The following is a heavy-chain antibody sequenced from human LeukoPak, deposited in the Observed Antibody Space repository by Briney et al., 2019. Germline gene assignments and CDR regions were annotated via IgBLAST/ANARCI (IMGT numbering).Heavy chain of an antibody. D-gene: IGHD5-12*01. V-gene: IGHV4-61*02. CDR2: IYTSGST. CDR1: GGSISSGSYY. Sequence: SQTLSLTCTVSGGSISSGSYYWSWIRQPAGKGLDWFGRIYTSGSTNYNPSLKSRVTISVDTSKNQFSLKLSSVTAADTAVYYCARAGSGYLRYYFDYWGQGTLVTVSS. CDR3: ARAGSGYLRYYFDY. J-gene: IGHJ4*02.